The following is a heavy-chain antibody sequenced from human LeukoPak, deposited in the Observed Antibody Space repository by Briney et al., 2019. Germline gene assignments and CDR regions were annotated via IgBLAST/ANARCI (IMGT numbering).Heavy chain of an antibody. CDR2: IIPIFGTA. CDR1: GGTFSSYA. J-gene: IGHJ6*02. D-gene: IGHD3-9*01. CDR3: KRTTAYEILTGSMGGMDV. V-gene: IGHV1-69*01. Sequence: SVKVSCKASGGTFSSYAISWVRQAPGQGLEWMGGIIPIFGTANYAQKFQGRVTITADESTSTAYMELSSLRSEDTAVYYFKRTTAYEILTGSMGGMDVWGQGTTVTVSS.